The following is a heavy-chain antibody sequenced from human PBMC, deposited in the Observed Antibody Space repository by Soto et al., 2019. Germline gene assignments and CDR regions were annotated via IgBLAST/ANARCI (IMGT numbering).Heavy chain of an antibody. D-gene: IGHD3-10*01. CDR2: INAGNGNT. V-gene: IGHV1-3*01. J-gene: IGHJ4*02. Sequence: ASVKVSCKASGYTFTSYAMHWVRQAPGQRFEWMGWINAGNGNTKYSQKFQGRVTITRDTSASTAYMELSSLRSEDTAVYYCASQTRMVRGVITPGTDYWGQGTLVTVSS. CDR3: ASQTRMVRGVITPGTDY. CDR1: GYTFTSYA.